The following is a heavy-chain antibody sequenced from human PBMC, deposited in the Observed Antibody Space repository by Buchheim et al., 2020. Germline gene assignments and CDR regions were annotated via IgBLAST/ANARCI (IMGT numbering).Heavy chain of an antibody. CDR2: IIPVFRQP. Sequence: QVQLVQSGAEVKKPGSSVKVSCKASGGTFNSYVISWVRQAPGQGLEWLGGIIPVFRQPHYAQKFQGRVTNTADESTNTAHMELSSLRSEDTAVYYCAKGALGGSWPGYYYYYIMDIWGRGTT. CDR1: GGTFNSYV. V-gene: IGHV1-69*01. D-gene: IGHD1-26*01. CDR3: AKGALGGSWPGYYYYYIMDI. J-gene: IGHJ6*02.